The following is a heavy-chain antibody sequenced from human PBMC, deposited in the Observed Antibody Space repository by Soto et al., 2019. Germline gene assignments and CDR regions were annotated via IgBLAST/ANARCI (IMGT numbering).Heavy chain of an antibody. V-gene: IGHV3-23*01. CDR2: VGGNGDRT. J-gene: IGHJ4*02. CDR3: ATDFDSNYPTPNFDH. CDR1: GFTFSSFV. Sequence: VQLFESGGDLVQPGGSLRLSCAASGFTFSSFVMTWVRQAPGKGLECVSVVGGNGDRTFYADSVKGRFTISRDNSKNTLYLQMSSLRAEATAIYYCATDFDSNYPTPNFDHWGQGTLVFVAS. D-gene: IGHD4-4*01.